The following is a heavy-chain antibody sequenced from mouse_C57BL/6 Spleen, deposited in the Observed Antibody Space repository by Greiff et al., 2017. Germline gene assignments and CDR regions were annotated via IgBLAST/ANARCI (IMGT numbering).Heavy chain of an antibody. J-gene: IGHJ2*01. V-gene: IGHV1-15*01. CDR3: TREGLPLYFDY. Sequence: QVQLQQSGAELVRPGASVTLSCKASGYTFTDYEMHWVKQTPVHGLEWIGAIDPETGGTAYNQKFKGKAILTADKSSSTAYMELRSLTSEDSAVYYCTREGLPLYFDYWGQGTTLTVSS. CDR2: IDPETGGT. D-gene: IGHD3-1*01. CDR1: GYTFTDYE.